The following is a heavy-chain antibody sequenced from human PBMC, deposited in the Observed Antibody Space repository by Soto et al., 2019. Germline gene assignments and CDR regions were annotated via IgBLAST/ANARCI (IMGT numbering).Heavy chain of an antibody. D-gene: IGHD6-6*01. CDR2: IYHTGNA. CDR1: GDSISNSRFY. CDR3: ARSHIVPRLFMYPYDY. V-gene: IGHV4-39*01. J-gene: IGHJ4*02. Sequence: ASETLSLTCSVSGDSISNSRFYWAWIRQPPGEGLEWIGSIYHTGNAYYNPSLKSRVTIFVDTSKNQFSLKLTSVTAADTAVHYCARSHIVPRLFMYPYDYWGQGTQVTVSS.